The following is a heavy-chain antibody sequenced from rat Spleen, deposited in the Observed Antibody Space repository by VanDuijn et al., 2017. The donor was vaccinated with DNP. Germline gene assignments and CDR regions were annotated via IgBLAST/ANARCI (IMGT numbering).Heavy chain of an antibody. Sequence: EVQLVESGGGLVQPGRSLKLSCAASGFTFSDYAMAWVRQAPKKGLEWVATIIYDGSSTYYRDSVKGRFTISRDNAKSTLYLQMDSLRSEDTATYYCARQPYYDGTYYYSPFDYWGQGVMVTVSS. V-gene: IGHV5-17*01. CDR2: IIYDGSST. CDR1: GFTFSDYA. D-gene: IGHD1-12*02. CDR3: ARQPYYDGTYYYSPFDY. J-gene: IGHJ2*01.